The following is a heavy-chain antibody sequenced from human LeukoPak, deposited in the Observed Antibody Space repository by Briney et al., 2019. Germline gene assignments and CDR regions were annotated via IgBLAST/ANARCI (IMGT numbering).Heavy chain of an antibody. V-gene: IGHV1-69*04. CDR2: IIPILGIA. CDR1: GGTFSSYA. CDR3: ARVGIAVAGPFDY. J-gene: IGHJ4*02. D-gene: IGHD6-19*01. Sequence: SVKVSCKASGGTFSSYAISWVRQAPGQGLEWMGRIIPILGIANYAQKFQGRVTITADKSTSTAYMELSSLRSEDTAVYYCARVGIAVAGPFDYWGQGTLVTVSS.